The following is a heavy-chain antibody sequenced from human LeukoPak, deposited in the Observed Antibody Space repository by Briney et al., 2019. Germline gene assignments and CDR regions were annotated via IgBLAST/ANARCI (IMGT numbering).Heavy chain of an antibody. Sequence: PGGSLRLSCAASGFTFTNYAMNWVRQAPGKGLEWVSAISGGGSRIYYTDSVKGRFTISRDNAKNTLYLQMNSLRAEDTAVYYCLASGYDILTGYYDPAPNFDYWGQGTLVTVSS. CDR3: LASGYDILTGYYDPAPNFDY. CDR1: GFTFTNYA. V-gene: IGHV3-23*01. CDR2: ISGGGSRI. J-gene: IGHJ4*02. D-gene: IGHD3-9*01.